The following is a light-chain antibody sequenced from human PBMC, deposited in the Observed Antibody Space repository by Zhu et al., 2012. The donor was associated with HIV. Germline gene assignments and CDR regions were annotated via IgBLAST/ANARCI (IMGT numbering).Light chain of an antibody. J-gene: IGKJ1*01. Sequence: DIQMTQSPSSLSASVGDTVTITCRASQSISNRLNWYQQKPGEAPNLLIYAAYSLQRGVPSRFSGSGSGTDFTLTINNLQPADFATYFCQQSYTVSVTFGQGTKV. CDR2: AAY. CDR1: QSISNR. V-gene: IGKV1-39*01. CDR3: QQSYTVSVT.